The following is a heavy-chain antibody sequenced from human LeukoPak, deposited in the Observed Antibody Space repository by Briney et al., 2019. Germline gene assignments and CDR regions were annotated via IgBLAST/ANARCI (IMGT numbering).Heavy chain of an antibody. CDR3: ARHGLEYSSSWGSHAFDI. V-gene: IGHV4-39*01. CDR2: IYYSGRT. J-gene: IGHJ3*02. Sequence: SETLSLTCTVSGGSISSSSYYWGWIRQPPGKGLEWIGSIYYSGRTYYNPSLKSRITISVDTSKTQFSLKLSSVTAADTAVYYCARHGLEYSSSWGSHAFDIWGQGTMVTVSS. D-gene: IGHD6-6*01. CDR1: GGSISSSSYY.